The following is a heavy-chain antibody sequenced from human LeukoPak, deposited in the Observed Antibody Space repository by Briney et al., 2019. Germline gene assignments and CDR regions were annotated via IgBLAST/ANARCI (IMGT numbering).Heavy chain of an antibody. D-gene: IGHD3-10*02. J-gene: IGHJ6*03. CDR1: GFTFSSYW. CDR2: INSDGSNT. CDR3: ARGALGGVRYYYYYYYMDV. Sequence: GGSLRLSCAASGFTFSSYWMHWVRQAPGKGLVWVSRINSDGSNTSYADSVKGRFAISRDNAKNTLYLQMNSLRAEDTAVYYCARGALGGVRYYYYYYYMDVWGKGTTVTVSS. V-gene: IGHV3-74*01.